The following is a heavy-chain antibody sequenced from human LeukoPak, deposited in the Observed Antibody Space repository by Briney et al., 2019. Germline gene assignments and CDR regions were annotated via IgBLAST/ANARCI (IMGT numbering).Heavy chain of an antibody. CDR1: GYTFTGYY. V-gene: IGHV1-2*02. CDR2: INPNSGGT. J-gene: IGHJ5*02. D-gene: IGHD6-19*01. CDR3: ARDFTGDSGWYNWFDP. Sequence: ASVKVSCKASGYTFTGYYMHCVRQAPGQGLEWMGWINPNSGGTNYAQKFQGRVTMTRDTSISTAYMELSRLRSDDTAVYYCARDFTGDSGWYNWFDPWGQGTLVTVSS.